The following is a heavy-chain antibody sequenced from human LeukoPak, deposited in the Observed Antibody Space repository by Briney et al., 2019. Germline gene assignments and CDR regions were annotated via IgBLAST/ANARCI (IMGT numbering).Heavy chain of an antibody. CDR2: IIPIFGTT. Sequence: GASVNVSCKASGGTFRSYTITWVRQAPGQGLERMGGIIPIFGTTNYAQKFQGGVTITADESTSTAYMELSSLRSEDTAVYYCARAPHTVWGDYYYMDVWGKGTTVTVSS. D-gene: IGHD3-16*01. J-gene: IGHJ6*03. V-gene: IGHV1-69*13. CDR1: GGTFRSYT. CDR3: ARAPHTVWGDYYYMDV.